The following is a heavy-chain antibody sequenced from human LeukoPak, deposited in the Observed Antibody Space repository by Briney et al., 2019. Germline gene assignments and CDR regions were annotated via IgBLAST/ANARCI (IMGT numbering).Heavy chain of an antibody. CDR2: IYTSGSK. D-gene: IGHD1-26*01. CDR1: GGSISSSY. CDR3: AIESGTYPFCLDY. Sequence: PSEALSLTCTVSGGSISSSYWSWIRQPAGKGLEWIGRIYTSGSKKYNPSLNTRLTISVDKSKNLFSLSLTSVTAADTAVYYCAIESGTYPFCLDYWGQGTLVTVSS. V-gene: IGHV4-4*07. J-gene: IGHJ4*02.